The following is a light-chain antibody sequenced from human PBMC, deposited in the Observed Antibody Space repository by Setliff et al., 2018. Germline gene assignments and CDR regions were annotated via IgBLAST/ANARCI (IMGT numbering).Light chain of an antibody. CDR3: QQSFNFPVS. CDR1: QAIGSW. J-gene: IGKJ4*01. Sequence: DIQMTQSPSSVSASVGDRVVINCRASQAIGSWLAWYQQKPGQAPKLLISAASNLNTGVPSRFGGSGSGTDFSLTISGLQPEDFATYYCQQSFNFPVSFGGGTK. CDR2: AAS. V-gene: IGKV1-12*01.